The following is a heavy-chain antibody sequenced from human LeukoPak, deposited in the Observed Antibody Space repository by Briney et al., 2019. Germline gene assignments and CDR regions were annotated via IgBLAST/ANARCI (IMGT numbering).Heavy chain of an antibody. CDR1: GGSISSYF. J-gene: IGHJ5*02. CDR2: IDTSGST. D-gene: IGHD6-13*01. V-gene: IGHV4-4*07. CDR3: ARVGSLSRGRNWVDP. Sequence: SETLSLTCTVSGGSISSYFCSRIRQPAGKGLEWIGRIDTSGSTNYNPSLKSRVTMSVDTSKNQFSLKLSSVTAADTAVYYCARVGSLSRGRNWVDPWGQGTLVTVSS.